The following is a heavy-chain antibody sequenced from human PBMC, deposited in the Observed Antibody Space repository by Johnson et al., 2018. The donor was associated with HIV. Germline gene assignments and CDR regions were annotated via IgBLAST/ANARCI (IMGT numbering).Heavy chain of an antibody. Sequence: EQLVESGGGLVQPGGSLRLSCAASGFTFSSYAMSWVRQAPGKGLEWVSAISGSGGSTYYADSVKGRFTISRDNAKNSLYLQVNSLRAEDTAVYYCARGWLFLDAFDIWGQGTMVTVSS. J-gene: IGHJ3*02. CDR3: ARGWLFLDAFDI. CDR2: ISGSGGST. D-gene: IGHD3-9*01. CDR1: GFTFSSYA. V-gene: IGHV3-23*04.